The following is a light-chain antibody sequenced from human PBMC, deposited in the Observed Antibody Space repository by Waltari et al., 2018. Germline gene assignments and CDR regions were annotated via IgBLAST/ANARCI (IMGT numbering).Light chain of an antibody. V-gene: IGKV3-15*01. CDR2: GAS. Sequence: EILMTQSPATLSVSPGERATLSCRASQSISNNLAWYLQKPGQPPRLLIYGASTRATGVPARFSGSGSGTEFTLTISSLQSEDFAVYYCQQYNNWPPITFGQGTRLEIK. J-gene: IGKJ5*01. CDR1: QSISNN. CDR3: QQYNNWPPIT.